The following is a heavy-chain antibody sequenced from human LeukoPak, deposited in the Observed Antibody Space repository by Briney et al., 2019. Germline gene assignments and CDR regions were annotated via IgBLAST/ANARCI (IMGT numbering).Heavy chain of an antibody. CDR3: AKEYEAYYYGSGSYSPFDY. D-gene: IGHD3-10*01. Sequence: GGSLRLSCAASEFSVGSNYMTWVRQAPGKGLEWVSLIYSGGSTYYADSVKGRFTISRDNSKNTLYLQMNSLRAEDTAVYYCAKEYEAYYYGSGSYSPFDYWGQGTLVTVSS. J-gene: IGHJ4*02. CDR2: IYSGGST. V-gene: IGHV3-66*01. CDR1: EFSVGSNY.